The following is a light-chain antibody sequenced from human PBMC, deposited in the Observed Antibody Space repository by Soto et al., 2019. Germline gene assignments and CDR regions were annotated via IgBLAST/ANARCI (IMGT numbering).Light chain of an antibody. J-gene: IGKJ1*01. V-gene: IGKV3-20*01. Sequence: EIVLTQAPGTLSLSPGERATLSCRASQTIINNYLAWYQQKPGHAPRLLIHDASSRATGIPDRFSGSGSGTDVTLTISRLEPEDSAVYYCQQCATSPLTFGQGTKVEIK. CDR3: QQCATSPLT. CDR2: DAS. CDR1: QTIINNY.